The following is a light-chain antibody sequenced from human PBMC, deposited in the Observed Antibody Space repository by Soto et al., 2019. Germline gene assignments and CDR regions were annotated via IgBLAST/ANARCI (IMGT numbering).Light chain of an antibody. Sequence: SALTQPASVSGSPGQSITISCTGTSSDVGDYPYVSWYQQHPGKVPKLIIYEVTNRPSGVTSRFSGSKSENTASLTISGFQAEDEADYYCSSYSATNTLVFGSGTKVTVL. J-gene: IGLJ1*01. CDR3: SSYSATNTLV. V-gene: IGLV2-14*01. CDR1: SSDVGDYPY. CDR2: EVT.